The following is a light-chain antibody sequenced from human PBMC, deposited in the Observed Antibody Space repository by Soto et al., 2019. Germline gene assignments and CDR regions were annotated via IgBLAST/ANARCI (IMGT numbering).Light chain of an antibody. CDR1: QSVSGSY. Sequence: PGERATLSCRASQSVSGSYLAWYQQKPGQAPRLLIYGASSRATGIPDRFSGSGSGTDFTLIISRLEPEDFAVYYCQQYGSSPRTFGHGTKVEFK. V-gene: IGKV3-20*01. CDR3: QQYGSSPRT. CDR2: GAS. J-gene: IGKJ1*01.